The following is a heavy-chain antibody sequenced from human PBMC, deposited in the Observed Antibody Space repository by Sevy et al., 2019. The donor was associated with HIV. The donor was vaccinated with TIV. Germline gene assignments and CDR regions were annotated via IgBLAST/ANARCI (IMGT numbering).Heavy chain of an antibody. J-gene: IGHJ6*02. CDR1: GYTFTSYG. D-gene: IGHD3-10*01. Sequence: ASVKVSCKASGYTFTSYGISWVRQAPGQGLEWMGWISAYNGNTNYAQKLQGRVTMTTDTSTSTAYMELGSLRSDDTAVYYCASDGHVLLWFREFEAEGREDYGMDVWGQGTTVTVSS. CDR2: ISAYNGNT. CDR3: ASDGHVLLWFREFEAEGREDYGMDV. V-gene: IGHV1-18*01.